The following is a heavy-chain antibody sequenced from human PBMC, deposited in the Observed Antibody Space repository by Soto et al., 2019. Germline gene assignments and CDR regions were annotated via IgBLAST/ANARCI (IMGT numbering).Heavy chain of an antibody. CDR2: INHSGST. J-gene: IGHJ6*02. CDR3: ARQRPTDGRWEFANYYGMDV. V-gene: IGHV4-34*01. D-gene: IGHD1-26*01. CDR1: GGSFSGYY. Sequence: SETLSLTCAVYGGSFSGYYWSWIRQPPGKGLEWIGEINHSGSTNYNPSLKSRVTISVDTSKNQFSLKLSSVTAADTAVYYCARQRPTDGRWEFANYYGMDVWGQGTPVTVSS.